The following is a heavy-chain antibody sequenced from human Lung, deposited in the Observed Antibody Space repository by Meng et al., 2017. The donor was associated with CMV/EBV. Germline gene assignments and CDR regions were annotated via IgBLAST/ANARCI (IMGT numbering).Heavy chain of an antibody. CDR3: ARDPRLSTYYDFWSGYKNGMDV. Sequence: ASVKVSCKASGYTFTSYYMHWVRQAPGQGLEWMGIINPSGGSTSYAQKFQGRDTMTRDTSTSTVYMELSSLRSEDTAVYYCARDPRLSTYYDFWSGYKNGMDVWGQGXTVTVSS. J-gene: IGHJ6*02. CDR2: INPSGGST. D-gene: IGHD3-3*01. V-gene: IGHV1-46*01. CDR1: GYTFTSYY.